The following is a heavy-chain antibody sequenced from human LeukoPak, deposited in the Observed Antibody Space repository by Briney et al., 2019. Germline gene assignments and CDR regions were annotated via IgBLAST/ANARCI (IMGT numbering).Heavy chain of an antibody. CDR3: AREGRYCSGGSCLGY. J-gene: IGHJ4*02. CDR2: INWNGGST. V-gene: IGHV3-20*04. Sequence: GGSLRLSCAASGFTFDDYGMSWVRQAPGKGLEWVSGINWNGGSTGYADSVKGRFTISRDNAKNSLYLQMNSLRAEDTALYYCAREGRYCSGGSCLGYWGQGTLVNLSS. D-gene: IGHD2-15*01. CDR1: GFTFDDYG.